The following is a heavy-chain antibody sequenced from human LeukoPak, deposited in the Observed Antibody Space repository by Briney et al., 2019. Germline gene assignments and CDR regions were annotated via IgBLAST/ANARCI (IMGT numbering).Heavy chain of an antibody. CDR2: ISGSGGST. CDR1: GFTFSSYA. D-gene: IGHD2/OR15-2a*01. CDR3: AKCGPPRRTFFDY. V-gene: IGHV3-23*01. Sequence: GGSLRLSCAASGFTFSSYAMSWVRQAPGKGLEWVSAISGSGGSTYYADSAKGRFTISRDNSKNTLYPQMNSLRAEDTAVYYCAKCGPPRRTFFDYWGQGTLVTVSS. J-gene: IGHJ4*02.